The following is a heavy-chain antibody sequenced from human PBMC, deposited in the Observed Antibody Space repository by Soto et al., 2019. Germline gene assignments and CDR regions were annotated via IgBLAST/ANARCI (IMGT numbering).Heavy chain of an antibody. CDR3: SRSLNS. CDR1: GFTFSTYW. Sequence: PGGSLRLSCAASGFTFSTYWMDWVRQTPGKGLEWVANINQDGSEKNYVDSVKGRFTIYRDNAKNPLYLQMSSLTAEDSALYYCSRSLNSWGQGTLVTVS. V-gene: IGHV3-7*01. J-gene: IGHJ4*02. CDR2: INQDGSEK.